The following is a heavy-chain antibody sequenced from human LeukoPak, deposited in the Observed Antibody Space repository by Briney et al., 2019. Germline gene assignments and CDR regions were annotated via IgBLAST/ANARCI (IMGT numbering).Heavy chain of an antibody. J-gene: IGHJ5*02. Sequence: GGSLRLSCAASGFTFDDYAMHWVRQAPGKGLEWVSGISWNSGSIGYADSVKGRFTISRDNAKNSLYLQMNSLRAEDTALYYCARGRNYVWGSYRFTPWGQGTLVTVSS. CDR1: GFTFDDYA. CDR3: ARGRNYVWGSYRFTP. V-gene: IGHV3-9*01. D-gene: IGHD3-16*02. CDR2: ISWNSGSI.